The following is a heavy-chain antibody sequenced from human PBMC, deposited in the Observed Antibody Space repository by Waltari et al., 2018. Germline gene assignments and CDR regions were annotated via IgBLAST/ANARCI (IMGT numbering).Heavy chain of an antibody. CDR3: AKDTNPAFDI. D-gene: IGHD3-3*01. J-gene: IGHJ3*02. CDR1: GFTFSSYG. Sequence: QVQLVESGGGVVQPGRSLRLPCAASGFTFSSYGMHWVRQAPGKGLEWVAVISYDGSNKYYADSVKGRFTISRDNSKNTLYLQMNSLRAEDTAVYYCAKDTNPAFDIWGQGTMVTVSS. V-gene: IGHV3-30*18. CDR2: ISYDGSNK.